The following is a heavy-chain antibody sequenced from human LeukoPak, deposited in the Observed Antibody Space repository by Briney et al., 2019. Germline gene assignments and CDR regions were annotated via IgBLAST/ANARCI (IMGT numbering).Heavy chain of an antibody. CDR3: ARRRVAAAKRGAFDI. CDR1: GGSISSYY. D-gene: IGHD6-13*01. J-gene: IGHJ3*02. CDR2: IYYSGST. Sequence: PSETLSLTCTVSGGSISSYYWSWIRQPPGKGLEWIGYIYYSGSTNYNPSLKSRVTISVDTSKNQFSLKLSSVTAVDTAVYYCARRRVAAAKRGAFDIWGQGTMVTVSS. V-gene: IGHV4-59*12.